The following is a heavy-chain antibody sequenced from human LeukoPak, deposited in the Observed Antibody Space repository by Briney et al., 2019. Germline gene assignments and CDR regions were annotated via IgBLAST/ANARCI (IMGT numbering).Heavy chain of an antibody. CDR2: IHYTGGT. J-gene: IGHJ6*03. D-gene: IGHD3-16*01. V-gene: IGHV4-39*01. CDR3: ARHVSQGAYYYYFVDV. Sequence: SETLSLTCTVSGGSMTSGSHYWGWIRQAPGKGLEWIGTIHYTGGTYYNPSLRSRVTIYALTSKNQFSLKLNSVTATDTAAYYCARHVSQGAYYYYFVDVWGKGATVTVSS. CDR1: GGSMTSGSHY.